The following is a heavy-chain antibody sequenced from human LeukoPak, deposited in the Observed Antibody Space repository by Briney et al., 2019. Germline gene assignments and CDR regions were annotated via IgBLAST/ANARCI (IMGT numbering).Heavy chain of an antibody. J-gene: IGHJ4*02. Sequence: GGSLRLSCAASGFIFSSYGMHWVRQAPGKGLEWVAFIRYDGSKKYYADSVKGRFTISRDNSKNTLYLQMNSLRAEDTAVYYCAKVDSSSRHPNYYFDYWGQGTLVTVSS. CDR1: GFIFSSYG. V-gene: IGHV3-30*02. CDR2: IRYDGSKK. D-gene: IGHD6-13*01. CDR3: AKVDSSSRHPNYYFDY.